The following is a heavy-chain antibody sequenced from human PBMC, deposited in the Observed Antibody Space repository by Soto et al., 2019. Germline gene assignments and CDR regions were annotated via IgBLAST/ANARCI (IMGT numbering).Heavy chain of an antibody. D-gene: IGHD3-16*01. CDR2: IYTSGST. Sequence: SDALSVHGTVSVGSISSYYWSWIRQHAGKGLSWIGRIYTSGSTNYNPSLKSRVTMSVDTSKNQFSLKLSSVTAADTAVYYCARGNYDSCFNWGQGTLGTFSS. J-gene: IGHJ4*02. CDR1: VGSISSYY. CDR3: ARGNYDSCFN. V-gene: IGHV4-4*07.